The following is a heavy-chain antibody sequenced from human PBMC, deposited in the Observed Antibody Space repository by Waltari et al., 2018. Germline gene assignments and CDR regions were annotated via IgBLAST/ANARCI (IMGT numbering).Heavy chain of an antibody. CDR2: INHSGSH. Sequence: QVQLQQWGAGLLNKQKKKKKTKNIQDKPFSGDDGSGIRQPPGKGLEWIGEINHSGSHNYNPSLKRRVTISVDPAKNQFSLKLSSVTAAGTAVYYCARGLLRIYRRLSTGSSYDPWGQGTLVTVSS. J-gene: IGHJ5*02. D-gene: IGHD6-13*01. CDR3: ARGLLRIYRRLSTGSSYDP. V-gene: IGHV4-34*01. CDR1: DKPFSGDD.